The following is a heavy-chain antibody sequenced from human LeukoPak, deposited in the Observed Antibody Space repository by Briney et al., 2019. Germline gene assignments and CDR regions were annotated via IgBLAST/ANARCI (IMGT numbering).Heavy chain of an antibody. J-gene: IGHJ6*02. Sequence: GGSLRLSCAASGFTFSSYSMNWVRQAPGKGLEWVSYISSSSSTIYYADSVKGRFTISRDNAKNSLYLQMNSLRAEDTAVYYCAKYLGFSYYYYGMDVWGQGTTVTVSS. V-gene: IGHV3-48*01. CDR2: ISSSSSTI. D-gene: IGHD2/OR15-2a*01. CDR3: AKYLGFSYYYYGMDV. CDR1: GFTFSSYS.